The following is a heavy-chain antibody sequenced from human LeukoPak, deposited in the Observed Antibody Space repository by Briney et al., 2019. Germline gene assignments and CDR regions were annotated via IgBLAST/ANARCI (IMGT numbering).Heavy chain of an antibody. V-gene: IGHV3-9*01. CDR1: GFTFDDSA. Sequence: PGGSLRLSCATSGFTFDDSAMHWVRQAPGKGLEWVAGINWNRRKIGYADSVRGRFTISTDSAKNSLYLQMNSLRPEDTALYYCVKDKTAWLFGGEYYHYGMDVWGQGTTVIVS. D-gene: IGHD3-22*01. J-gene: IGHJ6*02. CDR3: VKDKTAWLFGGEYYHYGMDV. CDR2: INWNRRKI.